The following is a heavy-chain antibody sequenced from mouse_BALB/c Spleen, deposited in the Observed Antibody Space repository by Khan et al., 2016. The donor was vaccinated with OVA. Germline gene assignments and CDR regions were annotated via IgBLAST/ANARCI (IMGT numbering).Heavy chain of an antibody. J-gene: IGHJ4*01. V-gene: IGHV3-2*02. CDR1: GYSITSEYA. D-gene: IGHD2-13*01. CDR3: ARSLYYSDSYAMDY. CDR2: ISSTGST. Sequence: EVQLQESGPGLVKPSQSLSLTCTVTGYSITSEYAWNWIRQFPGNKLEWMGYISSTGSTSYNPSLKSRISITRDTSKNQFFLHLNSVTTEDTATYYCARSLYYSDSYAMDYWGQGTSVTVSS.